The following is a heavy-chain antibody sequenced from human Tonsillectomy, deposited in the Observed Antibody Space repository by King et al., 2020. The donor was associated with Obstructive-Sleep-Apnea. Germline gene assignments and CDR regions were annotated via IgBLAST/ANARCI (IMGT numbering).Heavy chain of an antibody. V-gene: IGHV3-30*04. CDR1: GFTFSTYA. D-gene: IGHD3-3*02. J-gene: IGHJ4*02. Sequence: QLVQSGGGVVQPGRSLTLSCAASGFTFSTYAMHWVRQAPGKGLEWVADITYDGRNKYYADSVKGRLTISRDNSKNTLYLQMNSLRTEDTAYYYCASEISTVADFDYWGQGTLVTVSA. CDR2: ITYDGRNK. CDR3: ASEISTVADFDY.